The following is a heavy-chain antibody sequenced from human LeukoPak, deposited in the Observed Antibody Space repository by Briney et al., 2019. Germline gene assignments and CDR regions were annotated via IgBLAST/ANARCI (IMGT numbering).Heavy chain of an antibody. D-gene: IGHD3-16*01. CDR3: ARDMTYYYGMDV. J-gene: IGHJ6*02. CDR2: ISSSGSTI. CDR1: GFTFSDYY. V-gene: IGHV3-11*04. Sequence: GGSLRLSCAASGFTFSDYYMSWIRQAPGKGLEWVSYISSSGSTIYYADSVKGRFTISRDNSKNTLYLQMNSLRAEDTAVYYCARDMTYYYGMDVWGQGTTVTVSS.